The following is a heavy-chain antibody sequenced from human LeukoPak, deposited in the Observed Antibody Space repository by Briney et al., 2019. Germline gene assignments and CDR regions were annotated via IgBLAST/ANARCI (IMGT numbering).Heavy chain of an antibody. CDR2: IKIDGST. V-gene: IGHV3-74*01. CDR3: ARAPSEIGGYYPEYFRH. CDR1: GFTFSSYW. J-gene: IGHJ1*01. D-gene: IGHD3-22*01. Sequence: GGSLRLSCAASGFTFSSYWMHWGRQAPGKGLMWVSRIKIDGSTNYADSVKGRFTISRDNAKNTVSLQMNSLRAEDTGVYYCARAPSEIGGYYPEYFRHWGQGTLVTVSS.